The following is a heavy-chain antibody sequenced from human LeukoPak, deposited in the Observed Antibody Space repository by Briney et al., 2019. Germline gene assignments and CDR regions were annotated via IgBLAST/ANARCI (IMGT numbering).Heavy chain of an antibody. Sequence: PGGSLRLSCRVSGFTVSSSSMSWVRQAPGKGLEWVSFIYSDNTHYSDSVKGRFTISRDNSKNTLCLQMNSLRAEDTAVYYCARRAGAYSHPYDYWGQGTLVTVSS. V-gene: IGHV3-53*01. CDR1: GFTVSSSS. CDR2: IYSDNT. D-gene: IGHD4/OR15-4a*01. CDR3: ARRAGAYSHPYDY. J-gene: IGHJ4*02.